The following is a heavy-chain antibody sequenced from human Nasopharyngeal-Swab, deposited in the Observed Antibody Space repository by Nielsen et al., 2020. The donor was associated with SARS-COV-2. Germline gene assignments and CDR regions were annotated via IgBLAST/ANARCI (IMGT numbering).Heavy chain of an antibody. Sequence: SGPTLVKPTQTLTLTCTFSGFSPSTSGMCVSWIRQPPGKALEWLARIDWDDDKYYSTSLKTRLTFSKDTSKNQVVLTMTNMDPVDTATYYCARGYYYDSSGYFDYWGQGTLVTVSS. V-gene: IGHV2-70*11. CDR3: ARGYYYDSSGYFDY. J-gene: IGHJ4*02. CDR1: GFSPSTSGMC. D-gene: IGHD3-22*01. CDR2: IDWDDDK.